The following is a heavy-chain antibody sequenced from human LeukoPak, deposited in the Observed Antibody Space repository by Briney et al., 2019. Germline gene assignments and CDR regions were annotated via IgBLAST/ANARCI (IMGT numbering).Heavy chain of an antibody. CDR1: GFTFSSFD. V-gene: IGHV3-13*01. Sequence: GGSLRLSCAASGFTFSSFDMHWVRQPTGQGLEWVSTIGTASDTYYPGSVEGRFTLSRDNAKNSLYLQMNSLTAGHTAVYYCARGPPRGKYYYMDVWGKGTTATVSS. J-gene: IGHJ6*03. CDR3: ARGPPRGKYYYMDV. CDR2: IGTASDT. D-gene: IGHD1-26*01.